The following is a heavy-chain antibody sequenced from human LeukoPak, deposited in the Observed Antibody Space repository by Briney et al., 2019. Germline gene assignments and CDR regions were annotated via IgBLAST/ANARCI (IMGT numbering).Heavy chain of an antibody. CDR3: AKFSGYSYGGWFDQ. J-gene: IGHJ5*02. D-gene: IGHD5-18*01. Sequence: GGSLRLSCAASGFTFSIYWMTWVRQAPGKGLEWVANIKQDGTEKYYVDPVRGRFTISRDNANKSVYLQMNSLRAEDTAVYYCAKFSGYSYGGWFDQWGPGTLVTVSS. CDR1: GFTFSIYW. CDR2: IKQDGTEK. V-gene: IGHV3-7*01.